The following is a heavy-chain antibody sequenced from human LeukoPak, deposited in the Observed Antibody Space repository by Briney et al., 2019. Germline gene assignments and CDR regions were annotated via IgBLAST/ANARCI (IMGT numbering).Heavy chain of an antibody. CDR3: AKGRMVRGVYYFDY. CDR2: ISGSGGST. CDR1: GFTFSSYA. V-gene: IGHV3-23*01. J-gene: IGHJ4*02. Sequence: GGSLRLSCAASGFTFSSYAMSWVRQAPGKGLEGVSAISGSGGSTYYADSVKGRFTISRDNSKNTMYLQMNSLRAEDTAVYYCAKGRMVRGVYYFDYWGQGTLVTVSS. D-gene: IGHD3-10*01.